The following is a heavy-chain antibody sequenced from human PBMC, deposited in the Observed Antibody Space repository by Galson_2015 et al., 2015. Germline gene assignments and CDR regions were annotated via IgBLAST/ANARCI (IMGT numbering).Heavy chain of an antibody. D-gene: IGHD6-13*01. Sequence: SLRLSCAASGFTFSSYSMNWVRQAPGKGLEWVSYVSSSSSTIYYADSVKGRFTISRDNAKNSLYLQMNSLRAEDTAVYYCARGPLRIAAAGNNWFDPWGQGTLVTVSS. CDR2: VSSSSSTI. V-gene: IGHV3-48*01. CDR3: ARGPLRIAAAGNNWFDP. CDR1: GFTFSSYS. J-gene: IGHJ5*02.